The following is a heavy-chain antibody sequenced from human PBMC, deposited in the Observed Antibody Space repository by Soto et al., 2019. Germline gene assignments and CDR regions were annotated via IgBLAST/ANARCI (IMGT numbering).Heavy chain of an antibody. CDR3: AKKVNSGPGSQYFDY. Sequence: SLRLSCAASGFTFSSYSMSWVRQAPGKGLEWVSGFRSSGDDGTTYYADSVKGRFTISRDSSKNTLLLQMDNLRAEDTAIYYCAKKVNSGPGSQYFDYWGQGTLVTVSS. J-gene: IGHJ4*02. CDR1: GFTFSSYS. D-gene: IGHD3-10*01. CDR2: FRSSGDDGTT. V-gene: IGHV3-23*01.